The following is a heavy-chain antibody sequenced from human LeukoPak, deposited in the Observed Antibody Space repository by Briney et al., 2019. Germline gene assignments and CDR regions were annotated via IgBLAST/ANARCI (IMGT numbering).Heavy chain of an antibody. J-gene: IGHJ5*01. CDR3: ARGRWFDY. V-gene: IGHV4-34*01. CDR2: INHSGST. CDR1: GGFFRVHY. Sequence: NSSETQSLTCTVCGGFFRVHYSGWTRNPPGKGLEWIGEINHSGSTNYNPSLKSRVTISVDTSKNQFSLKLSSVTAADTAVYYCARGRWFDYWGQGTLVTVSS.